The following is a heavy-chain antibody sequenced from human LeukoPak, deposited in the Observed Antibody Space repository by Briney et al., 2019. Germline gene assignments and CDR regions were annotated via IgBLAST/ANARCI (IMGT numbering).Heavy chain of an antibody. CDR3: ARDRGRYYDSRGFYWGYYFDS. J-gene: IGHJ4*02. CDR1: GFTFSTYA. D-gene: IGHD3-22*01. V-gene: IGHV3-23*01. CDR2: ISGSGDST. Sequence: GGSLRLSCAASGFTFSTYAVTWVRQAPGKGLEWVSTISGSGDSTYYADSVKGRFAISRDNSKDTLYLQMSSVRVDDTAVYYCARDRGRYYDSRGFYWGYYFDSWGQGILVTVST.